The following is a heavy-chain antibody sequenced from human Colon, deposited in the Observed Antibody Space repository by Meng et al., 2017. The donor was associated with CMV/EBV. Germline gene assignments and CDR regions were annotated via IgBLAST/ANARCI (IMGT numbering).Heavy chain of an antibody. CDR1: GFIFSYYS. J-gene: IGHJ4*02. CDR3: ATDHLWGMPN. Sequence: QVELVGVGGGVVQPGGCLRLSCVTFGFIFSYYSIQWVRQSPGKGLEWVAHIRFDGSQQFYVQSVKGRFTVSRHDPKNTLYLQMNDLRPEDTGVYYCATDHLWGMPNWGRGTLVTVSS. CDR2: IRFDGSQQ. V-gene: IGHV3-30*02. D-gene: IGHD3-3*02.